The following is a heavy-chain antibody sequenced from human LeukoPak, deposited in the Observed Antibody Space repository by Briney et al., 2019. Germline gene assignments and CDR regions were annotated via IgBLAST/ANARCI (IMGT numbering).Heavy chain of an antibody. D-gene: IGHD1-26*01. CDR3: AREGSAFDP. Sequence: GGSLRLSCAASGFTFSSYSMNWVRQAPGKGLEWVSYISSSSSTIYYADSVRGRFTISRDNAKNSLYLRMNSLRAEDTAMYYCAREGSAFDPWGQGTVVTVSS. J-gene: IGHJ5*02. CDR2: ISSSSSTI. CDR1: GFTFSSYS. V-gene: IGHV3-48*01.